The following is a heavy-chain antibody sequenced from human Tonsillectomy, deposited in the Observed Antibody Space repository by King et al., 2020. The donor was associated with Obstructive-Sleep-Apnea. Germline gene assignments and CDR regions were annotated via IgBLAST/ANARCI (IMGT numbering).Heavy chain of an antibody. CDR1: GGSVSSSSYY. CDR3: ARDFPQNDFWSGYYPIDY. CDR2: IYYSGST. D-gene: IGHD3-3*01. Sequence: QLQESGPGLVKPSETLSLTCTVSGGSVSSSSYYWGWIRQPPGKGLEWIGSIYYSGSTYYNPSLKSRVTISLDTSKNQFSLKLSSVTAADTAVYYCARDFPQNDFWSGYYPIDYWGQGTLVTVSS. J-gene: IGHJ4*02. V-gene: IGHV4-39*07.